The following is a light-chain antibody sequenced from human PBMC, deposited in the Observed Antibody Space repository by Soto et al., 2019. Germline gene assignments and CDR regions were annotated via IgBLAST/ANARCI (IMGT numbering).Light chain of an antibody. CDR2: EVS. Sequence: QSVLTQPASVSGSPGQSITISCTGTSSDVGAYNFVSWYQQFPGKAPKLMIYEVSNRPSGVSDRFCGSKSGNTASLIISGLQAEDEADYYCSSQTGSATVLFGGGTKLTVL. J-gene: IGLJ2*01. CDR3: SSQTGSATVL. CDR1: SSDVGAYNF. V-gene: IGLV2-14*01.